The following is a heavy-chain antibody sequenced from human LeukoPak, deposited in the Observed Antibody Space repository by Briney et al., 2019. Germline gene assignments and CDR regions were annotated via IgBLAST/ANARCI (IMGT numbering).Heavy chain of an antibody. J-gene: IGHJ4*02. D-gene: IGHD2-15*01. CDR2: ISISSSYI. Sequence: GGSLRLSCTPSGFTLSSYSMIWVRQAPGKGLEWVSSISISSSYIAYADSLKGRFTISRDNAQNSLYLQMSSLRAEDTAVYYCARELAYCSGGTCYFDLWGQGTLVTVSS. V-gene: IGHV3-21*01. CDR1: GFTLSSYS. CDR3: ARELAYCSGGTCYFDL.